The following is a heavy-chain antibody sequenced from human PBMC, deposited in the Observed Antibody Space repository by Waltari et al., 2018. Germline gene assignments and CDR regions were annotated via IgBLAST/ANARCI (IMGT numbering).Heavy chain of an antibody. CDR2: SKGRLEGDTT. V-gene: IGHV3-15*05. CDR1: AITLTTPW. D-gene: IGHD3-10*01. CDR3: VTDNTYYGFDI. Sequence: EVQLVESGGGLVQPGGSLRLSCAASAITLTTPWVSWVRQGPGKGLEWIGRSKGRLEGDTTDFAAPVAGRFTISRHESGKVLYLEMTNVKTEDTGMYYCVTDNTYYGFDIWGQGTQVTVSS. J-gene: IGHJ3*02.